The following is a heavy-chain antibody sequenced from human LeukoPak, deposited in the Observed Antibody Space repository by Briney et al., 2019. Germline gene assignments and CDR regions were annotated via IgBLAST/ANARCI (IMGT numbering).Heavy chain of an antibody. V-gene: IGHV4-34*01. CDR1: GGSFSGYY. CDR3: ARHGKQWLVLFFDY. Sequence: KTSETLSLTCAVYGGSFSGYYWSWIRQPPGKGLEWIGEINHSGSTNYNPSLKSRVTISVDTSKNQFSLKLSSVTAADTAVYYCARHGKQWLVLFFDYWGQGTLVTVSS. CDR2: INHSGST. D-gene: IGHD6-19*01. J-gene: IGHJ4*02.